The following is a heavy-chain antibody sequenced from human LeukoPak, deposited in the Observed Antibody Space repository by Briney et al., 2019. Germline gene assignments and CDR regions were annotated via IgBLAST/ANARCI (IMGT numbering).Heavy chain of an antibody. V-gene: IGHV3-21*01. Sequence: PAGSLRLSCAASGFTFSSYSTNWVRQAPGKGLEWFSSISSSSSYIYYADSVKGRFTISRDNAKNSLYLQMNSLRSEDTAVYYCARDLGYDSSGFDYWGQGTLVTVSS. CDR3: ARDLGYDSSGFDY. J-gene: IGHJ4*02. CDR2: ISSSSSYI. D-gene: IGHD3-22*01. CDR1: GFTFSSYS.